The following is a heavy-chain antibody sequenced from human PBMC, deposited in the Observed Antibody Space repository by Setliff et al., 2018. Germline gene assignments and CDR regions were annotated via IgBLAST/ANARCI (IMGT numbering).Heavy chain of an antibody. CDR2: IYPSDADT. CDR3: ARLGAPASHDAFDI. CDR1: GYNFINYW. V-gene: IGHV5-51*01. J-gene: IGHJ3*02. D-gene: IGHD6-25*01. Sequence: PGESLKISCKGSGYNFINYWIGWVRQMPGKGLEWMGIIYPSDADTRYSPSFQGQVTMSADKSINTAYLQWSSLKASDTAMYYCARLGAPASHDAFDIWGQGTMVTVSS.